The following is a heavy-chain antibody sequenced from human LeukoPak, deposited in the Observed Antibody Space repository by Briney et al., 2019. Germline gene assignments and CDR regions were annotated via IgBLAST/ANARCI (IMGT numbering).Heavy chain of an antibody. D-gene: IGHD5/OR15-5a*01. CDR3: ARGVPVFDY. J-gene: IGHJ4*02. CDR2: ISYDGSNK. V-gene: IGHV3-30-3*01. CDR1: GFTFSSYA. Sequence: GGSLRLSCAASGFTFSSYAMHWVRQAPGKGLEWVAVISYDGSNKYYADSVKGRFTIPSDDSKNTLYLQMNSLRAEDTAVYYCARGVPVFDYWGQGTLVTVSS.